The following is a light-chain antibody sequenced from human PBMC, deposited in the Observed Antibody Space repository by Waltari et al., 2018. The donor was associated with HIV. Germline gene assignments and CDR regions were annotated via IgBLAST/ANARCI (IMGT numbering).Light chain of an antibody. CDR2: GAS. CDR3: QQYHQWPPRLP. J-gene: IGKJ3*01. CDR1: QSVSNK. Sequence: EIVMTQSPATLSVSPGERVTLSCRAGQSVSNKLAWYQQKPGQAPRLLIYGASTRATGVPARFSGSGSGTEFTLTISSLQSEDVAVHYCQQYHQWPPRLPFGPGTKVEIK. V-gene: IGKV3-15*01.